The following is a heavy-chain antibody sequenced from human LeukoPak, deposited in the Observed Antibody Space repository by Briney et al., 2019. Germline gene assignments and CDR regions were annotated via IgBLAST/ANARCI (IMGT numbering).Heavy chain of an antibody. CDR2: IDPGDSDT. V-gene: IGHV5-51*01. CDR1: GYSFTSYW. D-gene: IGHD2-15*01. CDR3: ARLAGIVVVVAATDDAFDI. Sequence: GESLKISCKGSGYSFTSYWIVWVRQMPGKGLEWMGNIDPGDSDTRYSPSFQGQVTISADKSISTAYLQWSSLKASDTAMYYCARLAGIVVVVAATDDAFDIWGQGTMVTVSS. J-gene: IGHJ3*02.